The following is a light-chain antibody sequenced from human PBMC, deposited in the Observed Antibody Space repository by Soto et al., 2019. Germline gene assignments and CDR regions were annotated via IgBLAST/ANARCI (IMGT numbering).Light chain of an antibody. Sequence: EIVLTQSPATLSLSPGERATLSCRASQSVSSYLAWYQQKPGQAPRLLIYDASNRATGIPARFSGSGSGTDFTLAISSLEPEDFAVYYCQQRSNWPTTSGQGTLLEIK. CDR2: DAS. V-gene: IGKV3-11*01. CDR1: QSVSSY. CDR3: QQRSNWPTT. J-gene: IGKJ5*01.